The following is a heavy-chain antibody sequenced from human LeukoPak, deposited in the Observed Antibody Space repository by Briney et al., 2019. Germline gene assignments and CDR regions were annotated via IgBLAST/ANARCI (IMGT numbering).Heavy chain of an antibody. J-gene: IGHJ4*02. CDR1: GRSFSGYY. CDR2: INHSGRT. D-gene: IGHD3-10*01. V-gene: IGHV4-34*01. Sequence: SETLSLTCAVYGRSFSGYYWSWIRQPPGKGLEWIGEINHSGRTNYNPSLKSRVTISVDTSKNQFSLKLSSVTAADTAVYYCARVPWFGLTKKYYFDYWGQGTLVTVSS. CDR3: ARVPWFGLTKKYYFDY.